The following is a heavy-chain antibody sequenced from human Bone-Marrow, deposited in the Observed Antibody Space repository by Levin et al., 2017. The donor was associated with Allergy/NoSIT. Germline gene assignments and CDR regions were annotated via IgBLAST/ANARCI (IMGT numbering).Heavy chain of an antibody. CDR1: GFTFSSYA. Sequence: GGSLRLSCAASGFTFSSYAMSWVRQAPGKGLEWVSAISGSGGSTYYADSVKGRFTISRDNSKNTLYLQMNSLRAEDTAVYYCAKLVGVRLRIAAAGTIQFDYWGQGTLVTVSS. CDR3: AKLVGVRLRIAAAGTIQFDY. CDR2: ISGSGGST. J-gene: IGHJ4*02. D-gene: IGHD6-13*01. V-gene: IGHV3-23*01.